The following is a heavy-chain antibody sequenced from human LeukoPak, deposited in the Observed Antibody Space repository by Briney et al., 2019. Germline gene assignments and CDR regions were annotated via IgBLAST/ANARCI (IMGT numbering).Heavy chain of an antibody. CDR1: GGSISSHY. CDR3: ARGLSGLNYFDY. CDR2: IYYSGST. D-gene: IGHD2/OR15-2a*01. J-gene: IGHJ4*02. Sequence: SETLSLTCTVSGGSISSHYWSWIRQPPGKGLEWIRYIYYSGSTNYNPPLKSRVTISVDTSKNQFSLKLSSVTAADTAVYYCARGLSGLNYFDYWGQGTLVTVSS. V-gene: IGHV4-59*11.